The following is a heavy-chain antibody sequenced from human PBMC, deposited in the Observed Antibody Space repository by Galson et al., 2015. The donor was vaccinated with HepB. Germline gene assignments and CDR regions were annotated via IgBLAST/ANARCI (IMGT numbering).Heavy chain of an antibody. CDR3: MSYQDDYLRGGD. CDR2: IRSKTNTYAT. D-gene: IGHD5-12*01. Sequence: LRLSCAVSGFTFSGSAIHWVRQASVKGLEWVGRIRSKTNTYATAYGESVKGRFTIARDDSRNAAYLQMSSLKTEDTAVYYCMSYQDDYLRGGDWGQGTLVTVSS. J-gene: IGHJ4*02. V-gene: IGHV3-73*01. CDR1: GFTFSGSA.